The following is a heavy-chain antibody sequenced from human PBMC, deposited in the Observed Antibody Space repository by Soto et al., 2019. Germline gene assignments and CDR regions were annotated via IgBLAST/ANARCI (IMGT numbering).Heavy chain of an antibody. CDR3: DRKYYGLLTGYYTDY. CDR1: GFPFSSYW. D-gene: IGHD3-9*01. Sequence: EVQLVESGGDLVQRGGSLRLSCAASGFPFSSYWMHWVRHTPGKGLDWVARISGDGVTTYYADSVTGRFTVSRDNAKNTLSLQISGLRAEDTAVYYCDRKYYGLLTGYYTDYWGQGTLVSVSS. V-gene: IGHV3-74*01. J-gene: IGHJ4*02. CDR2: ISGDGVTT.